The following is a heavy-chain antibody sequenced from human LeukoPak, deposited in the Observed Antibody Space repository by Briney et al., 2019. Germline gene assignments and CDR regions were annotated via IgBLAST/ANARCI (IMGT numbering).Heavy chain of an antibody. Sequence: GGYPRLFCAASGFTVSSNYMSWVRQDPGGGLEGVTVIYSGGSTYYSDPVLNRFTISRDNSKNTLYLQMNSLRAEDTAVYYCAKGSSPTGYSGYDLPGWGQGTLVTVSS. CDR2: IYSGGST. V-gene: IGHV3-66*01. CDR1: GFTVSSNY. CDR3: AKGSSPTGYSGYDLPG. J-gene: IGHJ4*02. D-gene: IGHD5-12*01.